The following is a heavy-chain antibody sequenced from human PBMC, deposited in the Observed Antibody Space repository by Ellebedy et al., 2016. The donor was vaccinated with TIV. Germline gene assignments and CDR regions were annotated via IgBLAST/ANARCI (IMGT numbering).Heavy chain of an antibody. D-gene: IGHD4-23*01. CDR3: ARDAAGNGGKLDY. CDR2: TNRDGSDK. V-gene: IGHV3-7*03. CDR1: GFTFNYFW. J-gene: IGHJ4*02. Sequence: LSLTCAASGFTFNYFWMNWVRQPPGKGLEWVANTNRDGSDKYYVDSVKGRFTISRDNAKSSLFLQMNSLRAEDTAVYYCARDAAGNGGKLDYWGQGALVTVSS.